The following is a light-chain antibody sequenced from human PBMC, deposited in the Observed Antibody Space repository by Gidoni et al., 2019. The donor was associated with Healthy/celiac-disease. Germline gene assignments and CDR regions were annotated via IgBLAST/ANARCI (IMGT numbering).Light chain of an antibody. Sequence: DIQMTQSPSSLSASVGDSVTITCRASQSISSYLNWYQQKPGKAPKLLIYAASSLQSGVPSRFSGSGSGTDFTLTTSSLQPEDFATYYCQQSYSTPWTFGQGTKVEIK. CDR1: QSISSY. V-gene: IGKV1-39*01. J-gene: IGKJ1*01. CDR3: QQSYSTPWT. CDR2: AAS.